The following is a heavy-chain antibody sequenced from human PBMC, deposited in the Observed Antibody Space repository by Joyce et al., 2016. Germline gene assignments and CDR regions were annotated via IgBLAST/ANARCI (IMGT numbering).Heavy chain of an antibody. J-gene: IGHJ3*01. D-gene: IGHD3-10*01. Sequence: VQLVESGGGVGQPGRSLRLSCAASGFNFNNHGMHWVRQAPGKGLGWVAVLYSDGQKAYYADSVKGRFTISRDNFKYRLFLQMNSVTAEDTATYCCVRGRLLWFGDAFDVWGQGTMVIAS. CDR2: LYSDGQKA. CDR1: GFNFNNHG. CDR3: VRGRLLWFGDAFDV. V-gene: IGHV3-33*01.